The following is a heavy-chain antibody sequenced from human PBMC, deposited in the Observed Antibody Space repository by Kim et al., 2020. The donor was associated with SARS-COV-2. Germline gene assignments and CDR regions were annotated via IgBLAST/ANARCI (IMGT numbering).Heavy chain of an antibody. CDR2: IHYTGST. CDR1: GGSITNYY. CDR3: ARGGWYSAY. Sequence: ETLSLTCTVSGGSITNYYWSWIRQTPGQGLEWIGYIHYTGSTKYNPSLKSRVTISVDTSKNQFSLQLTSVTAADTAVYYCARGGWYSAYWGQGTLVTVSS. D-gene: IGHD6-19*01. V-gene: IGHV4-59*01. J-gene: IGHJ4*02.